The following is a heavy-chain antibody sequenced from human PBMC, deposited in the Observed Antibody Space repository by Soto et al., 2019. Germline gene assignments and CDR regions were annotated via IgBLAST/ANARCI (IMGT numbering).Heavy chain of an antibody. CDR2: ISGSGGST. J-gene: IGHJ6*02. CDR3: ARDLYHLGMFYYYYGMDV. Sequence: GSLRLSCAASGFTFSSDAMSWVRQASGKGLEWVSAISGSGGSTYYAESAKGRFTIYRDNSKNTLYLQMNSLRAEDTAVYYCARDLYHLGMFYYYYGMDVWGQGTTVTVSS. CDR1: GFTFSSDA. D-gene: IGHD3-16*01. V-gene: IGHV3-23*01.